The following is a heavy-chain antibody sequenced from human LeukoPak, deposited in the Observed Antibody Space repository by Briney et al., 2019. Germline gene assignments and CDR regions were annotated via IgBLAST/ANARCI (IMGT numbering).Heavy chain of an antibody. D-gene: IGHD3-10*01. J-gene: IGHJ4*02. V-gene: IGHV3-23*01. CDR3: AKRGVVIRVFLVGFHKEAYYFDS. Sequence: PGGSLRLSCAVSGLTLSNYGMSWVRQAPGKGREWVAGLSGSGGGTNYADSVEGRFTISRDNPKNTLYLQMNSLRAEDTAVYFCAKRGVVIRVFLVGFHKEAYYFDSWGQGALVTVSS. CDR2: LSGSGGGT. CDR1: GLTLSNYG.